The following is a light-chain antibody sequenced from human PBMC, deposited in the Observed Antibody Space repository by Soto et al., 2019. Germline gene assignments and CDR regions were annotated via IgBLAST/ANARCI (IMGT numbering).Light chain of an antibody. Sequence: DIQMTQSPSSLSASVGDRVTITCQASRDISVYLNWYQHKPGKSPKLLVFDASNLQTGVPSRFSGTGSLTHFTFTITSLQPEDVATYYCQQYDNLPPYTFGQGTKLEIK. V-gene: IGKV1-33*01. CDR2: DAS. CDR1: RDISVY. J-gene: IGKJ2*01. CDR3: QQYDNLPPYT.